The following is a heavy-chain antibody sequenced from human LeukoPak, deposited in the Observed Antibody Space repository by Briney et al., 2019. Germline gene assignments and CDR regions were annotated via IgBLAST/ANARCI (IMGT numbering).Heavy chain of an antibody. Sequence: SETLSLTCAVYGGSFSGYYWSWVRQPPGKGLEWIGEINHSGSTNYNPSLKSRVTISVDTSKNQFSLKLSSVTAADTAVYYCARGPYFYDFWSGSALKNDYWGQGTLVTVSS. CDR1: GGSFSGYY. CDR2: INHSGST. D-gene: IGHD3-3*01. V-gene: IGHV4-34*01. CDR3: ARGPYFYDFWSGSALKNDY. J-gene: IGHJ4*02.